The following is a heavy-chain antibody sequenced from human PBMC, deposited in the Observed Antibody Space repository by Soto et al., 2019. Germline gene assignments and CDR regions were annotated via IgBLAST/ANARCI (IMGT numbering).Heavy chain of an antibody. CDR1: RVAFSKFI. D-gene: IGHD6-19*01. V-gene: IGHV1-69*13. CDR2: IIPIFGTA. J-gene: IGHJ6*02. CDR3: AKARYSSPMGYYYGMDV. Sequence: SVKVSCKASRVAFSKFIVTWVRQAPGLGLEWVGGIIPIFGTANYAQKFQGRVTITADESTSTSYMEVNNLRSEDTAVYYCAKARYSSPMGYYYGMDVWGQGTTVTVSS.